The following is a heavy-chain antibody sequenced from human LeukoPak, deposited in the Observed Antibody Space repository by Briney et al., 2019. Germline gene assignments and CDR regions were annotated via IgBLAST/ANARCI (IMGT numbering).Heavy chain of an antibody. CDR2: INSGGSII. D-gene: IGHD3-10*01. CDR1: GFTFSNYE. CDR3: ARKSSGSYFVDY. V-gene: IGHV3-48*03. Sequence: GGSLRLSCAASGFTFSNYEMNWLRQAPGKGLEWVSYINSGGSIIYYTDSVKGRFTISRDDAKNSLYLQMNSLRAEDTAVYYCARKSSGSYFVDYWGQGTLVTVSS. J-gene: IGHJ4*02.